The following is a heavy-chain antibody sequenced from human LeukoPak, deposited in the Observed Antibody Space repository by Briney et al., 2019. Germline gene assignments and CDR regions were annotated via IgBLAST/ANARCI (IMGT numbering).Heavy chain of an antibody. Sequence: GRSLRLSCVASGFTFSSYGMYWVRQAPGKGLERVAVVSYDGRYRYYADSVKGRFTIYRDNSKNTLYLQMDSLRAEDTAVYYCAKFGVAAGTDYWYFDLWGRGTLVTASS. D-gene: IGHD6-19*01. J-gene: IGHJ2*01. V-gene: IGHV3-30*18. CDR1: GFTFSSYG. CDR3: AKFGVAAGTDYWYFDL. CDR2: VSYDGRYR.